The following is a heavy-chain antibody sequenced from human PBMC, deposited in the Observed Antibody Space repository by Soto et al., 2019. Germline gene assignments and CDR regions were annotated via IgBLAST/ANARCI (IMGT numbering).Heavy chain of an antibody. D-gene: IGHD5-18*01. CDR3: GRQHDSLDTAYSFDT. CDR2: INPSSGST. J-gene: IGHJ5*02. CDR1: VYTFTSYY. Sequence: ASVKVSCKPSVYTFTSYYLHWVRQAPVQGLEWMGRINPSSGSTNYAQKFQGRVTMTRDTSTSTVHMELSSLTSADTAVYYCGRQHDSLDTAYSFDTWGQGTLVTVSS. V-gene: IGHV1-46*01.